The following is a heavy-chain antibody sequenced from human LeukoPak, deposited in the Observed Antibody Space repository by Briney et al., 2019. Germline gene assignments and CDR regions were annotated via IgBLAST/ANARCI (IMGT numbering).Heavy chain of an antibody. Sequence: GXXLRLSCAASKFAFNNAWMSWFRQAPGKGLEWVGHIKSKTDGGTTDYAAPVQGRFTISRDDSKDRLYLQMNSLKTEDAAVYYCTAVPHDSAVWGQGTLVTVSS. CDR3: TAVPHDSAV. CDR2: IKSKTDGGTT. CDR1: KFAFNNAW. V-gene: IGHV3-15*01. D-gene: IGHD3-22*01. J-gene: IGHJ4*02.